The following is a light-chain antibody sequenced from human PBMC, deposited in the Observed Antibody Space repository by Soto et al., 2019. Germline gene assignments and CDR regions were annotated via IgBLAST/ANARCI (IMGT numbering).Light chain of an antibody. CDR1: SSNIGAGYD. J-gene: IGLJ1*01. V-gene: IGLV1-40*01. CDR2: GNS. CDR3: QSYDSRLSGFV. Sequence: QSVLTQSPSVSGAPGQRVTISCTGSSSNIGAGYDVHWYQQLPGTAPKLLIYGNSNRPSGVPDRFSGSKSGTSASLAITGLQAEDEADYYCQSYDSRLSGFVLGTGTKLTVL.